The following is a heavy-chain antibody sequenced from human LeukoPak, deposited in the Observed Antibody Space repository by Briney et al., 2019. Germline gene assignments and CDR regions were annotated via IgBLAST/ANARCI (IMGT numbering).Heavy chain of an antibody. Sequence: SETLSLTCTASGGSISSYYWSWIRQPPGKGLEWIGYIYYSGSTNYNPSLKSRVTISVDTSKNQFSLKLSSVTAADTAVYYCARGDTAMVSYWFDPWGQGTLVTVSS. D-gene: IGHD5-18*01. J-gene: IGHJ5*02. CDR1: GGSISSYY. V-gene: IGHV4-59*01. CDR2: IYYSGST. CDR3: ARGDTAMVSYWFDP.